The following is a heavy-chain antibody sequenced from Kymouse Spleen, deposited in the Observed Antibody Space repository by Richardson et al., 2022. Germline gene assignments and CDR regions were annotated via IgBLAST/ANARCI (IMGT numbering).Heavy chain of an antibody. D-gene: IGHD3-9*01. CDR3: AKYYDILTRGFDP. CDR1: GFTFSSYG. CDR2: ISYDGSNK. Sequence: QVQLVESGGGVVQPGRSLRLSCAASGFTFSSYGMHWVRQAPGKGLEWVAVISYDGSNKYYADSVKGRFTISRDNSKNTLYLQMNSLRAEDTAVYYCAKYYDILTRGFDPWGQGTLVTVSS. V-gene: IGHV3-30*18. J-gene: IGHJ5*02.